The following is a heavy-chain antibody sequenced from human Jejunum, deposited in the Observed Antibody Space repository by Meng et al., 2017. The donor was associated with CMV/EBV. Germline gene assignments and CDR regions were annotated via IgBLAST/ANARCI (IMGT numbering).Heavy chain of an antibody. CDR3: ARGQGDNTWTANDY. J-gene: IGHJ4*02. D-gene: IGHD3/OR15-3a*01. CDR1: GYTFTDYY. Sequence: SGYTFTDYYLHWVRQAPGQGLEWMGRINPNNGDTNYAQSFQGRVTMTRDTSISTVYMELHRLTSDDTALFYCARGQGDNTWTANDYWGQGTLVTVSS. V-gene: IGHV1-2*06. CDR2: INPNNGDT.